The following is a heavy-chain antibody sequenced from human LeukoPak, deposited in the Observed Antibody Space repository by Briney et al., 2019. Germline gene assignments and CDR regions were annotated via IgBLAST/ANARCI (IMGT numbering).Heavy chain of an antibody. Sequence: GGSLRLSCTASGFTFTQYSMNWVRQAPGKGMEWVSYLSSSGTTIYYADSVKGRFTMSRDSATNSLSLQMTSLRAEDTAVYYCARIKRERTGPPDAFDIWGQGTMVTVSS. CDR3: ARIKRERTGPPDAFDI. CDR2: LSSSGTTI. D-gene: IGHD3/OR15-3a*01. V-gene: IGHV3-48*01. J-gene: IGHJ3*02. CDR1: GFTFTQYS.